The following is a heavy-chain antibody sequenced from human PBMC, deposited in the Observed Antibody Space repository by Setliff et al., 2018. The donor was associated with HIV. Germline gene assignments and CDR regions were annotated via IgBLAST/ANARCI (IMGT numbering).Heavy chain of an antibody. Sequence: PSETLSLTCTVSGGSISSYYWSWIRQPPGKGLEWVGYIYYNGNTNYNPSLKSRVTTSVDTSKNPLSLKLSSVTAADTAVYYCAREIYGGNSRPFDYWGQGTLVTVSS. CDR3: AREIYGGNSRPFDY. V-gene: IGHV4-59*01. CDR1: GGSISSYY. D-gene: IGHD4-17*01. CDR2: IYYNGNT. J-gene: IGHJ4*02.